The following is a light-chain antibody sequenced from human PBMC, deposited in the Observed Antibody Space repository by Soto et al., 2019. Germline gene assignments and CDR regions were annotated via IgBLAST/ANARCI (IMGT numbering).Light chain of an antibody. CDR1: QRVSNH. CDR2: AAS. V-gene: IGKV3-15*01. CDR3: HQYNNWPWT. Sequence: ETVMTQSPVTLSVSPGDTATLSCRASQRVSNHFAWYQQKPGQAPRLLIYAASTRAAGGPVRFSGSGSETEFTLTIRSLQSEDFALYYCHQYNNWPWTFGQGTKVDIK. J-gene: IGKJ1*01.